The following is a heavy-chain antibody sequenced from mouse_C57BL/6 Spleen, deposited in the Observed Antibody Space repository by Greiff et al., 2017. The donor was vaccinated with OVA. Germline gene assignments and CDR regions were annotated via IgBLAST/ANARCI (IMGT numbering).Heavy chain of an antibody. CDR3: SKRGFTTVVAHWYFDV. J-gene: IGHJ1*03. D-gene: IGHD1-1*01. V-gene: IGHV1-81*01. Sequence: QVQLQQSGAELARPGASVKLSCKASGYTFTSYGISWVKQRTGQGLEWIGEIYPRSGNTYYNEKFKGKATLTADKSSSTAYMELRSLTSEDSAVYFCSKRGFTTVVAHWYFDVWGTGTTVTVSS. CDR2: IYPRSGNT. CDR1: GYTFTSYG.